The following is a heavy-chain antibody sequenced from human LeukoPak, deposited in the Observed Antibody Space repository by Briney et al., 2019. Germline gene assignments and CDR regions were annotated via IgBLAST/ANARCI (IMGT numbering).Heavy chain of an antibody. V-gene: IGHV4-4*07. J-gene: IGHJ5*02. Sequence: PSETLSLTCTVSGGSISSYYWSWIRQPAGKGLEWIGRIYTSGSTNYNPSLKSRVTMSVDTSKNQFSLKLSSVTAADTAVYYCATALDYSNYVGWFDPWGQGTLVTVSS. CDR1: GGSISSYY. D-gene: IGHD4-11*01. CDR2: IYTSGST. CDR3: ATALDYSNYVGWFDP.